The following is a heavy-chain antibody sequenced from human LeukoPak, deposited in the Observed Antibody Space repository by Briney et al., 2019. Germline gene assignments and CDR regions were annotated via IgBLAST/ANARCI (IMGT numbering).Heavy chain of an antibody. CDR3: TRVSTTGVGGRGYFDQ. CDR2: IRDSSVGDST. J-gene: IGHJ4*02. CDR1: GFTFTSYA. D-gene: IGHD1-1*01. V-gene: IGHV3-23*01. Sequence: GGSLRLSCAASGFTFTSYAMSWVRQTPGKGLEWVSFIRDSSVGDSTYYADSVRGRFTISRDSSKSTLYLQMNSLRAEDTAVYYCTRVSTTGVGGRGYFDQWGQGTQVTVSS.